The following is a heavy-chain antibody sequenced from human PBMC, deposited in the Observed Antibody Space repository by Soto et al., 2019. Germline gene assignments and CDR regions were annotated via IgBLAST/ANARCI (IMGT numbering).Heavy chain of an antibody. Sequence: QVQLVESGGGVVQPGRSLRLSCAASGFTFSSYGMHWVRQAPGKGLEWVAVISHDGSDNCYADSVKGRFTVSRDNSKNTLYLPMNSLRAEDTAVYYCAKDRSTTWSVDYWGQGTLDTVSS. V-gene: IGHV3-30*18. J-gene: IGHJ4*02. CDR2: ISHDGSDN. CDR3: AKDRSTTWSVDY. CDR1: GFTFSSYG. D-gene: IGHD6-13*01.